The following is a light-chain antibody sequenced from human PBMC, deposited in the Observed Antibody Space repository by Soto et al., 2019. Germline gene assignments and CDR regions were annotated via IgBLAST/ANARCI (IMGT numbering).Light chain of an antibody. Sequence: EIVMTQSPGTVSVSPGERATLSCRASQSVSTDLAWYQHKTGQAPRLLIYGASTRATGVPVRFSGSGSGTDFTLTISSLQSEDFAVYYCQQYNNGPRTFGQGTTVELK. CDR2: GAS. J-gene: IGKJ1*01. CDR1: QSVSTD. V-gene: IGKV3-15*01. CDR3: QQYNNGPRT.